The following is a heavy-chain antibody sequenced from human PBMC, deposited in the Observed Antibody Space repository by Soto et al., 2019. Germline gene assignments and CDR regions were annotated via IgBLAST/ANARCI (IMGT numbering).Heavy chain of an antibody. CDR1: GYTFTSYY. CDR3: ARGGITIFGVVTPAGAFDI. V-gene: IGHV1-46*01. J-gene: IGHJ3*02. CDR2: INPSGGST. D-gene: IGHD3-3*01. Sequence: ASVKVSCKASGYTFTSYYMHWVRQAPGQGLEWMGIINPSGGSTSYAQKFQGRVTMTRDTSTSTVYMELSSLRSEDTAVYYCARGGITIFGVVTPAGAFDIWGQGTMVTVSS.